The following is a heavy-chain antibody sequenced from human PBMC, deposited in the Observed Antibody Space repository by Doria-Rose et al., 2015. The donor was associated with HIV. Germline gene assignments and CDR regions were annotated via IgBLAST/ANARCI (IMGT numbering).Heavy chain of an antibody. D-gene: IGHD3-3*01. CDR3: ARDYDFWTDRGAFDI. Sequence: QVQLVESGAEVKKPGASVKVSCKASGYTFTGYYMHWVRQAPGQGLEWMGWINPNSGGTNYAQKFQGRVTMTRDTSISTAYMELSRLRSDDTAVYYCARDYDFWTDRGAFDIWGQGTMVTVSS. J-gene: IGHJ3*02. CDR2: INPNSGGT. CDR1: GYTFTGYY. V-gene: IGHV1-2*02.